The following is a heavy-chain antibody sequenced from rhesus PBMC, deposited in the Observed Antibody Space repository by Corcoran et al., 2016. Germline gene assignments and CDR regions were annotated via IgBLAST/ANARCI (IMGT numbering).Heavy chain of an antibody. CDR3: ARVVKEQPPYFDY. CDR1: GGSISSGYYS. D-gene: IGHD1-20*01. CDR2: ITYSGST. J-gene: IGHJ4*01. Sequence: QVQLQASGPGLVKPSATLSLTCAVSGGSISSGYYSWSWLRQPPGKGLEWIGYITYSGSTSYNPSLKSRVTISRDTSKNQFSLKLSSVTAADTAVYYCARVVKEQPPYFDYWGQGVLVTVSS. V-gene: IGHV4-122*02.